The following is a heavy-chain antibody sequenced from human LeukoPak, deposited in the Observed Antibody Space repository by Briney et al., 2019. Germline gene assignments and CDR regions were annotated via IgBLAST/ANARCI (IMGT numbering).Heavy chain of an antibody. Sequence: ASVKVSCKASVYTFTGYYMHWVRQAPGQGLEWMGWINPNSGGTNYAQKFQGRVTMTRDTSISTAYMELSRLRSDDTAVYYCAREGIVVPDAMGCIDYWGQGTLVTVSS. J-gene: IGHJ4*02. CDR3: AREGIVVPDAMGCIDY. D-gene: IGHD2-2*01. V-gene: IGHV1-2*02. CDR2: INPNSGGT. CDR1: VYTFTGYY.